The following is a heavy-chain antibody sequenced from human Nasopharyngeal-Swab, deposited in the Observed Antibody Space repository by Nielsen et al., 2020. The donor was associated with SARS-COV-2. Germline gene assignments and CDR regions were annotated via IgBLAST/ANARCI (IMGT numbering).Heavy chain of an antibody. CDR1: GYTFANDG. D-gene: IGHD6-19*01. J-gene: IGHJ4*02. CDR3: ARFVYSTGWYSLDY. Sequence: ASVKVSCKASGYTFANDGFSWVRKAPGQGLEWMGWISIHNGNTNYAQKLQGRVTMTTDTSTSTAYMELRSLRSGDTAVYYCARFVYSTGWYSLDYWGQGTLVTVSS. V-gene: IGHV1-18*01. CDR2: ISIHNGNT.